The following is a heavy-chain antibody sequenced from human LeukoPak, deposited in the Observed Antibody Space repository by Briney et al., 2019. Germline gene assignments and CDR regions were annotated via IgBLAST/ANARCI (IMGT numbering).Heavy chain of an antibody. V-gene: IGHV3-30*03. CDR2: ISYDGSYK. CDR3: ARSGYYFGLDV. J-gene: IGHJ6*02. CDR1: EFTFSTYG. Sequence: GGSLRLSCAASEFTFSTYGMHWVRQAPGKGLEWVAVISYDGSYKFYADSVKGRFTISRDNGKNSLYLQMNSLRVEDTAVYYCARSGYYFGLDVWGQGTTVIVSS.